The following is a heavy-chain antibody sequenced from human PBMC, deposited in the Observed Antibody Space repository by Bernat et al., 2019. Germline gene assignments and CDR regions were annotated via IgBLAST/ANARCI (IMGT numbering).Heavy chain of an antibody. V-gene: IGHV1-3*05. D-gene: IGHD3-22*01. CDR2: INAGNGNT. Sequence: QVQLVQSGAEEKKPGASVKVSCKASGYTFTSYAMHWVRQAPGQRLEWMGWINAGNGNTKYSQEFQGRGTITRETSASTAYMELSSLRSEDTAVYYCARVFYDSSGYYFEGVPTFDYWGQGTLVTVSS. CDR1: GYTFTSYA. J-gene: IGHJ4*02. CDR3: ARVFYDSSGYYFEGVPTFDY.